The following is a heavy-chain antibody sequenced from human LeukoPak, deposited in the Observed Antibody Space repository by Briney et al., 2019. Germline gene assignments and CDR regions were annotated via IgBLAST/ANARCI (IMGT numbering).Heavy chain of an antibody. CDR1: GFTFSYYS. Sequence: GGSLRLSCAASGFTFSYYSINWVRQAPGKGLEWVSSISRTSSYIYYTDSVKGRFTISRDNAKNSLYLQMNSLRAEDTAVYYCARVLSWGKGTTVTVSS. CDR3: ARVLS. D-gene: IGHD3-10*01. CDR2: ISRTSSYI. J-gene: IGHJ6*04. V-gene: IGHV3-21*01.